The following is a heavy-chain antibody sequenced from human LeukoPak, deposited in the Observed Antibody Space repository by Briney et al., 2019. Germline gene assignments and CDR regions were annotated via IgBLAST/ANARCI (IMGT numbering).Heavy chain of an antibody. CDR3: ATLVPTDKPADDY. CDR2: ISHDEKKK. J-gene: IGHJ4*02. CDR1: GFTFSNYG. Sequence: GRSLRLSCAASGFTFSNYGIHWVRQAPGKGLEWVALISHDEKKKYYADSVKGRFTISRDNSKNTLYLQMNSLKVEDTAVYYCATLVPTDKPADDYWGQGTLVTVSS. V-gene: IGHV3-30*04. D-gene: IGHD2-2*01.